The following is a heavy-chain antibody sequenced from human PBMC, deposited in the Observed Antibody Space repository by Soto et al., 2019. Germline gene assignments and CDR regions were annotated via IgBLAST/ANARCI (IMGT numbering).Heavy chain of an antibody. D-gene: IGHD3-3*01. Sequence: GGSLRLSCAASGFPFNDYPIHWVRQAPGKGLEWVSVMSHDGNNKYYADSVKGRFTISRDHSKNTLYLQMNSLRVEDTATYYCARDRHTYYDFWSGSFLFDYWGRGTLVTVSS. J-gene: IGHJ4*02. CDR3: ARDRHTYYDFWSGSFLFDY. CDR1: GFPFNDYP. CDR2: MSHDGNNK. V-gene: IGHV3-30-3*01.